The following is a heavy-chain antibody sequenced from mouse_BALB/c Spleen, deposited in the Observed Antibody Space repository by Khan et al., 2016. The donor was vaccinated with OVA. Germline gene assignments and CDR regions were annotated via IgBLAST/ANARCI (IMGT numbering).Heavy chain of an antibody. CDR2: LSYSGNT. V-gene: IGHV3-2*02. Sequence: EVKLLESGPGLVKPSQSLSLTCTVTGYSITSDYAWNWIRQFPGSKLEWMGFLSYSGNTNYNPSLKSRFSITRDTSKNQFFLQLNSVTTEDTATYYCARVYGGDFDYWGQGTTLTVSS. CDR1: GYSITSDYA. CDR3: ARVYGGDFDY. J-gene: IGHJ2*01. D-gene: IGHD1-1*01.